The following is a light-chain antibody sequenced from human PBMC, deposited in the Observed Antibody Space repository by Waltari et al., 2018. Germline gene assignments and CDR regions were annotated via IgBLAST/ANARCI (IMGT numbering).Light chain of an antibody. CDR1: ALPKQN. J-gene: IGLJ1*01. CDR3: QSADSSGTYYV. V-gene: IGLV3-25*03. CDR2: KDS. Sequence: SYELTQPPSVSVSPGQTARITCSGDALPKQNAYWYQQKPGQAPVLGIYKDSERPSGIPERFSGSSSGTTVTLTISGVQAEDEADYYCQSADSSGTYYVFGTGTKVTVL.